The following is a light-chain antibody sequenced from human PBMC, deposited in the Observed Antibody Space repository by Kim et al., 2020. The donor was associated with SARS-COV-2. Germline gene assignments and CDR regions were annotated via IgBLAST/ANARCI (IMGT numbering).Light chain of an antibody. Sequence: ASVGDRITSTCRASQDIRNDLGWYQQRPGKAPRLLIFAATALQSRVPSRFSGSGSGTEFILTIDSLQPEDFATYFCQQDHNYPRTFGQGTTVEI. V-gene: IGKV1-6*01. J-gene: IGKJ1*01. CDR2: AAT. CDR3: QQDHNYPRT. CDR1: QDIRND.